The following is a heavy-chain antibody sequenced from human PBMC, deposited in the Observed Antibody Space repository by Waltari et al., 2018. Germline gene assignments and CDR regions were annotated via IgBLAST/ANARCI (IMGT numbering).Heavy chain of an antibody. Sequence: QLVQSGADVKKPGESLRISCKGSGYTFTTYWIGWVRQMPGKGLEWMGIIYPGDSDTRYSPPFQGQVTISADKSISTAYLQWSSLKASDSAMYYCARSSPSGRVREFDYWGQGTLVTVSS. CDR1: GYTFTTYW. J-gene: IGHJ4*02. CDR2: IYPGDSDT. V-gene: IGHV5-51*01. D-gene: IGHD6-6*01. CDR3: ARSSPSGRVREFDY.